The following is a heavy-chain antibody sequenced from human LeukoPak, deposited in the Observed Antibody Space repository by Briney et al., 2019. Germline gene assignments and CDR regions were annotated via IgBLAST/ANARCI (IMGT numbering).Heavy chain of an antibody. Sequence: GGSLRLSCAASGFTFSSYAMSWVRQAPGKGLEWVSAISGSGGSTYYADSVKGRFTISRDNSKNTLYLQMNSLRAEDTAVYYCAKENLPYYGSGRVDYYGMDVWGQGTTVTVSS. J-gene: IGHJ6*02. V-gene: IGHV3-23*01. CDR3: AKENLPYYGSGRVDYYGMDV. CDR2: ISGSGGST. CDR1: GFTFSSYA. D-gene: IGHD3-10*01.